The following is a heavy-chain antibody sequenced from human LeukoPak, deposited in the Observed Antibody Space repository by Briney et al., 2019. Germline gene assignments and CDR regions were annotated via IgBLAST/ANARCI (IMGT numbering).Heavy chain of an antibody. D-gene: IGHD2-21*01. J-gene: IGHJ6*03. CDR2: INPNSGGT. Sequence: ASVKVSCKASGYTFTGYFMHWVRQAPGQGLEWMGWINPNSGGTNYAQRFQGRVTMTRDTSITTAYMELSRLRSDDTAVYYCARGGSPIFYYYIDVWGKGTTVTISS. CDR3: ARGGSPIFYYYIDV. CDR1: GYTFTGYF. V-gene: IGHV1-2*02.